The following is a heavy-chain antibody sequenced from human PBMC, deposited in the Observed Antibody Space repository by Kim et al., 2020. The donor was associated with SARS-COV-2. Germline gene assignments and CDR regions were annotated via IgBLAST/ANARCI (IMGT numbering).Heavy chain of an antibody. CDR3: ARDRRQWLVQRAHYYGMDV. CDR2: ISSSSSYI. D-gene: IGHD6-19*01. V-gene: IGHV3-21*01. J-gene: IGHJ6*02. Sequence: GGSLRLSCAASGFTFSSYSMNWVRQAPGKGLEWVSSISSSSSYIYYTDSVKGRFTISRDNAKNSLYLQMNSLRAEDTAVYYCARDRRQWLVQRAHYYGMDVWGQGTTFTVSS. CDR1: GFTFSSYS.